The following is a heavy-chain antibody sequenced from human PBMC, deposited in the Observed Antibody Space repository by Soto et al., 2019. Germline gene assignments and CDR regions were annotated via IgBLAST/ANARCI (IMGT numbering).Heavy chain of an antibody. V-gene: IGHV4-39*01. CDR2: MYSGGNT. J-gene: IGHJ5*02. D-gene: IGHD3-22*01. Sequence: SETLSLTCTVSGGSLRSSTYYWGWIRQPPGKGLEWIGSMYSGGNTYYNPSLKSRVTVSVDTSKNHFSLKLTSVTAADTAMYYCARQPYDSTGYYYGAWGQGTLVTVSS. CDR3: ARQPYDSTGYYYGA. CDR1: GGSLRSSTYY.